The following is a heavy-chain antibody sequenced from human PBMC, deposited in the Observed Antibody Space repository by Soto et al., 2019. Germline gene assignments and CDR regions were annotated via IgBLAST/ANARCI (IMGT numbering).Heavy chain of an antibody. CDR1: GGSISSYY. CDR2: IYYSGST. CDR3: ARSIAVAGPLDY. V-gene: IGHV4-59*01. J-gene: IGHJ4*02. D-gene: IGHD6-19*01. Sequence: SETLSLTCTVSGGSISSYYWSWIRQPPGKGLEWIGYIYYSGSTNYNPSLKSRVTISVDTSKNQFSLKLSSVTAADTAVYYCARSIAVAGPLDYWGQGTPVTVSS.